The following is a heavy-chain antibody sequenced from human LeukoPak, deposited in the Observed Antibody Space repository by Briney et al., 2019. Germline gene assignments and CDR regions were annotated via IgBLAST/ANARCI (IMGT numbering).Heavy chain of an antibody. CDR3: ARAGSVDSGYDLIDWFDP. J-gene: IGHJ5*02. Sequence: GGSLRLSCAASGFTFSSYWMSWVRQAPGKGLEWVANIKQDGSEKYYVDSVKGRFTISRDNAKNSLYLQMNSLRAEDTAVYYCARAGSVDSGYDLIDWFDPWGQGTLVTVSS. V-gene: IGHV3-7*01. CDR1: GFTFSSYW. D-gene: IGHD5-12*01. CDR2: IKQDGSEK.